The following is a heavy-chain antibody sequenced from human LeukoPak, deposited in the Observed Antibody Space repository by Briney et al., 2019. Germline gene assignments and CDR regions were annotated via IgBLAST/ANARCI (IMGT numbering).Heavy chain of an antibody. Sequence: GGSLRLSCAASGFTFSTSAMNWVRQAPGKGLEWVSSINNVRSHIYYADSVRGRFTISRDNANNVLYLQMNSLRAEDTAVYYCVIDDLYNTGGYLYDYFDFWGQGTLVTVSS. CDR2: INNVRSHI. J-gene: IGHJ4*02. CDR1: GFTFSTSA. D-gene: IGHD3-22*01. V-gene: IGHV3-21*06. CDR3: VIDDLYNTGGYLYDYFDF.